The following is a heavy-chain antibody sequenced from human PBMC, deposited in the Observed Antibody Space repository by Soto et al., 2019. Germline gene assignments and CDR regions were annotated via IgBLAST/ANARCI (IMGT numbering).Heavy chain of an antibody. CDR2: ISYDGSNK. V-gene: IGHV3-30*18. CDR1: GFTFSSYG. J-gene: IGHJ4*02. CDR3: AKLSGWVAGPGFDY. D-gene: IGHD6-19*01. Sequence: GGSLRLSCAASGFTFSSYGIHWVRQAPGKGLEWVAVISYDGSNKYYADSVKGRFTISRDNSKNTLYLQMNSLRAEDTAVYYCAKLSGWVAGPGFDYWGQGTQVTV.